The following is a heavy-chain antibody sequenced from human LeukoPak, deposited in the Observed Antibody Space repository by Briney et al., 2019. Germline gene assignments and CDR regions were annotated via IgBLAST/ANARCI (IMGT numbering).Heavy chain of an antibody. V-gene: IGHV4-34*01. CDR3: ARGHGSGSYYTFDP. CDR2: INHSGST. CDR1: GGSFSGYY. D-gene: IGHD3-10*01. J-gene: IGHJ5*02. Sequence: SETLSLTCAVYGGSFSGYYWSWIRQPPGKGPEWIGEINHSGSTNYNPSLKSRVTISVDTSKNQFSLKLSSVTAADTAVYYCARGHGSGSYYTFDPWGQGTLVTVSS.